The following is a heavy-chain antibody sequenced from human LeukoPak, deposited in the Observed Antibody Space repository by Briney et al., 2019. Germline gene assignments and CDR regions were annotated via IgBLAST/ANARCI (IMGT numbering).Heavy chain of an antibody. CDR2: IAYDGSNK. CDR3: AKGSSGWSLPEYFQH. V-gene: IGHV3-30*18. J-gene: IGHJ1*01. D-gene: IGHD6-19*01. Sequence: GRSLRLSCAASGFTFSSYGMHWVRQAPGKGLEWVGVIAYDGSNKYYVDFVKGRFTSSRDNSRNTLYLQMNSLRDEDTAVYYCAKGSSGWSLPEYFQHWGQGTLVTVSS. CDR1: GFTFSSYG.